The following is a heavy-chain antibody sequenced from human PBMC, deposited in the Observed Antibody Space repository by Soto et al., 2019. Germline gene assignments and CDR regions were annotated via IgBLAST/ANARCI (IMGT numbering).Heavy chain of an antibody. CDR2: MYYSGST. V-gene: IGHV4-59*08. CDR1: GDSISSDY. CDR3: ARSYYYAFDI. J-gene: IGHJ3*02. Sequence: QVQLQESGPGLVKPSETLSLTCTVSGDSISSDYWSWIRQPPGKGLEWIGYMYYSGSTKCNPSLKNRVTMSLDTSKNQFSLKLRSVIAADTAVYYCARSYYYAFDIWGQGTMVTVSS. D-gene: IGHD3-10*01.